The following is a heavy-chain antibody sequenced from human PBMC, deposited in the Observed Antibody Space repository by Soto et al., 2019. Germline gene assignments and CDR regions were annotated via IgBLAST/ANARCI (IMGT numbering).Heavy chain of an antibody. D-gene: IGHD5-12*01. J-gene: IGHJ2*01. CDR2: IIPIFGTV. Sequence: QVQLVQSGAEVKKPGSSVKVSCKASGGTFSNYPISWVRQAPGQGLEWMGGIIPIFGTVNYAQKFQGRVTITADESTSTAYMELSRLRSEDTAVYYCARGKHRWLQLAYFDLWGRGTLVTVSS. CDR1: GGTFSNYP. V-gene: IGHV1-69*12. CDR3: ARGKHRWLQLAYFDL.